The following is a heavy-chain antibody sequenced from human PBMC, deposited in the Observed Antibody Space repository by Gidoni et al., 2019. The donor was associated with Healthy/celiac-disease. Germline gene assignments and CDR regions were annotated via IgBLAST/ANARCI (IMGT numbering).Heavy chain of an antibody. CDR3: ASPIVGATRYFDY. J-gene: IGHJ4*02. Sequence: QVQLQESGPGLVKPSETMSLTCAVSGYSISSGYYWGWIRQPPGKGLAWIGSIYHSGCTYYNPSLKSRVTISVDTTKNQFSLKLSSVTAADTAVYYCASPIVGATRYFDYWGQGTLVTVSS. CDR2: IYHSGCT. D-gene: IGHD1-26*01. CDR1: GYSISSGYY. V-gene: IGHV4-38-2*01.